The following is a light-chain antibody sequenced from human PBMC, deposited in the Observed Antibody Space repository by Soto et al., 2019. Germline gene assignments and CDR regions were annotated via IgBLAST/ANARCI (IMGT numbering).Light chain of an antibody. V-gene: IGKV1-33*01. Sequence: DIQMTQSPSSLSAAVGDRVTITGQASQDISNYLNWYQQKPGKAPKLMIYDASTLETGVTSRFSGSGSGTDFTLTISSLQPEDLATYYRQQYDHRPPCPFGQGPKLEI. J-gene: IGKJ2*02. CDR1: QDISNY. CDR2: DAS. CDR3: QQYDHRPPCP.